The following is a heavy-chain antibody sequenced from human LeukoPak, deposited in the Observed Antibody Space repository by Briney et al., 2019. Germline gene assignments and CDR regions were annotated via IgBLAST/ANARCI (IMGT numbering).Heavy chain of an antibody. CDR3: ARHLGRCSSTSCRPMYYFDY. D-gene: IGHD2-2*01. V-gene: IGHV4-34*01. J-gene: IGHJ4*02. CDR2: INHSGST. CDR1: GGSFSGYY. Sequence: SETLSLTCAVYGGSFSGYYWNWIRQPPGKGLEWIGEINHSGSTNYNPSLKSRVTISVDTSKNQFSLKLSSVTAADTAVYYCARHLGRCSSTSCRPMYYFDYWGQGTLVTVSS.